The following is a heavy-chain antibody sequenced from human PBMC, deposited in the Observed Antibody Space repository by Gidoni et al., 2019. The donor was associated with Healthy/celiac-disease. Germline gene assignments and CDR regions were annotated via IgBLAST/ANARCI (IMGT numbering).Heavy chain of an antibody. CDR2: ISGSGGST. Sequence: EVQLLESGGGLVQPGGSLRLSCAASGITFSSYAMSWVRQAPGKGLEWVSAISGSGGSTYYADSVKGRFTISRDNSKNTLYLQMNSLRAEDTAVYYCAKGSSSHSSGWSFTFGAFDYWGQGTLVTVSS. CDR1: GITFSSYA. J-gene: IGHJ4*02. V-gene: IGHV3-23*01. CDR3: AKGSSSHSSGWSFTFGAFDY. D-gene: IGHD6-19*01.